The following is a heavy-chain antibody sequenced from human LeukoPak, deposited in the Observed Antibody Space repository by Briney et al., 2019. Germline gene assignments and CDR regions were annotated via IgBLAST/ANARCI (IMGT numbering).Heavy chain of an antibody. Sequence: ASVKVSCKASGYTFTGYYMHWVRQAPGQGLEWMGWISPNSGGTNYAQKFQGRVTTTRDTSISTAYMELSRLRSDDTAVYYCARVRGKYYYDSSGYHDLDYWGQGTLVTVSS. CDR1: GYTFTGYY. D-gene: IGHD3-22*01. V-gene: IGHV1-2*02. CDR3: ARVRGKYYYDSSGYHDLDY. CDR2: ISPNSGGT. J-gene: IGHJ4*02.